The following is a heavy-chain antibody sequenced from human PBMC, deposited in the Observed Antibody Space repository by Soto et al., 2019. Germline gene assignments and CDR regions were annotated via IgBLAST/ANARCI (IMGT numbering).Heavy chain of an antibody. CDR2: IRSSSSI. J-gene: IGHJ4*02. V-gene: IGHV3-21*04. D-gene: IGHD5-12*01. CDR1: GFTFSSYG. Sequence: PGGSLRLSCAASGFTFSSYGMSWVRQAPGKGLEWVASIRSSSSIYYADSVKGRFTISRDNAENSLFLQMNSLRAEDTAVYYCASTYDAFDYWGQGTQVTVSS. CDR3: ASTYDAFDY.